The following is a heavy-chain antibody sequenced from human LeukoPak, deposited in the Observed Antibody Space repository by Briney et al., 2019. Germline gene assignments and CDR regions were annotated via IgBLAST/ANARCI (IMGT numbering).Heavy chain of an antibody. D-gene: IGHD2-2*01. V-gene: IGHV1-69*01. CDR2: VIPIFGTT. Sequence: SVRSSCTASVGTFIRYTISWVRQAPGHGREWMGGVIPIFGTTNYAQKFQRRVTIAADESTRTASMALSRLRSEDTAVYSWARGVVVVPAAIPFLYSYYMDVWGKGTTVTVSS. CDR3: ARGVVVVPAAIPFLYSYYMDV. J-gene: IGHJ6*03. CDR1: VGTFIRYT.